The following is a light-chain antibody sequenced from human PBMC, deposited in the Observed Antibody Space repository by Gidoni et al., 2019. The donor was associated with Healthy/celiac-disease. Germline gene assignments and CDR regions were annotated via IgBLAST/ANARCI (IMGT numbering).Light chain of an antibody. J-gene: IGKJ4*01. Sequence: EIVLTQSPATLSLSPGERATLSCRASQSVSSYLAWYPQKPGQAPRLLIYDASNRATGIPARFSGSGSGTDFTLTSSSLEPEDFAVYYCQQRSNWPRTFGGGTKVEIK. CDR2: DAS. CDR3: QQRSNWPRT. V-gene: IGKV3-11*01. CDR1: QSVSSY.